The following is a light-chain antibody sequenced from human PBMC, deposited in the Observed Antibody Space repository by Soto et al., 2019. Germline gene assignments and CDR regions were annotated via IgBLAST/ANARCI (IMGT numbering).Light chain of an antibody. J-gene: IGKJ2*01. V-gene: IGKV3-15*01. CDR3: QQYNNWPPYT. CDR2: GAS. CDR1: QTINSN. Sequence: EIVMTQSPATLSVSPGERATLSCRASQTINSNLAWYQQKPGQAARLLIYGASTRATDIPARFSGSGSGTEFTLPISSLQSEDFALYYCQQYNNWPPYTFGQGTKLEIK.